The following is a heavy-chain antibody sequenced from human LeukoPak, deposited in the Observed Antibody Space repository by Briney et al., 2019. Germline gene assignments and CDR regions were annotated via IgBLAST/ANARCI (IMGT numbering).Heavy chain of an antibody. CDR1: GGSVSSGNYY. V-gene: IGHV4-61*01. CDR3: ARDRSYGYFDY. Sequence: PSETLSLTCTVSGGSVSSGNYYWSWIRQPPGKGLEWIGYIYYSGITNYNPSLKSRVTISVDTSKNQFSLKLSSVTAADTAVYYCARDRSYGYFDYWGQGTLVTVS. D-gene: IGHD5-18*01. CDR2: IYYSGIT. J-gene: IGHJ4*02.